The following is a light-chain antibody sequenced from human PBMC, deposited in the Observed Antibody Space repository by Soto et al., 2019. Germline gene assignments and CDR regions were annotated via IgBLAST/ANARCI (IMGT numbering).Light chain of an antibody. V-gene: IGKV1-27*01. J-gene: IGKJ5*01. CDR2: AAS. CDR1: QGISNF. Sequence: DIQMTQSPSSLSASVGDRVTITCRASQGISNFLAWYQQKPGKVPKLLISAASTVQSGVPSRFSGSGSGPDFTLTITSLPPEDVATYYCQKYSSVITLGQGPRLEIK. CDR3: QKYSSVIT.